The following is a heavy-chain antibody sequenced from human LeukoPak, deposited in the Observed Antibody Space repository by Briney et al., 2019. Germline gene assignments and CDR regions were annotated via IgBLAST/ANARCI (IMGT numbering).Heavy chain of an antibody. CDR1: GGSISSSSYY. V-gene: IGHV4-39*07. J-gene: IGHJ4*02. CDR2: IYYSGST. D-gene: IGHD3-9*01. Sequence: KTSETLSLTCTVSGGSISSSSYYWGWIRQPPGKGLEWIGNIYYSGSTYYNPSLKSRVTISVDTSKNQFSLKLSSVTAADTAVYYCAREGRTLRYFDWLTTYYFDYWGQGTLVTVSS. CDR3: AREGRTLRYFDWLTTYYFDY.